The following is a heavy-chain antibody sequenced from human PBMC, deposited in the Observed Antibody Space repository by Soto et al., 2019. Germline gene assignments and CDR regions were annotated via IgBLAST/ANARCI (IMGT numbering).Heavy chain of an antibody. CDR2: IYYSGST. D-gene: IGHD4-17*01. CDR1: GGSISSYY. Sequence: QVQLQESGPGLVKPSETLSLTCTVSGGSISSYYWSRIRQPPGKGLEWIGYIYYSGSTNYNPSLKSRVTISVDTSKNQFSLKLSSVTAADTAVYYCASHDYGDYGWFDPWGQGTLVTVSS. V-gene: IGHV4-59*01. CDR3: ASHDYGDYGWFDP. J-gene: IGHJ5*02.